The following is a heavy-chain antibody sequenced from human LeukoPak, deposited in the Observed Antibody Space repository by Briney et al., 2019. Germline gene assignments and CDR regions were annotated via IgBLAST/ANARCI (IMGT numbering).Heavy chain of an antibody. CDR2: ISGSGGST. D-gene: IGHD6-13*01. Sequence: QPGGSLRLSCAASGFTFSSYAMSWVRQAPGKGLEWVSAISGSGGSTYYAGSVKGRFTISRDNSKNTLYLQMNSLRAEGTAVYYCAGHSYSSSWFDYWGQGTLVTVSS. J-gene: IGHJ4*02. V-gene: IGHV3-23*01. CDR3: AGHSYSSSWFDY. CDR1: GFTFSSYA.